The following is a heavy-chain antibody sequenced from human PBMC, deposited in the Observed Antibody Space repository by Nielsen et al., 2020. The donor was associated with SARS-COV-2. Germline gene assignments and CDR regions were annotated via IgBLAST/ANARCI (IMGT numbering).Heavy chain of an antibody. V-gene: IGHV3-74*01. J-gene: IGHJ6*02. CDR2: INSDGSST. CDR3: ARDQCSGGSCYYYYYYYGMDV. D-gene: IGHD2-15*01. Sequence: VRQAPGKGLVWASRINSDGSSTSYADSVKGRFTISRDNAKNTLYLQMNSLRAEDTAVYYCARDQCSGGSCYYYYYYYGMDVWGQGTTVTVSS.